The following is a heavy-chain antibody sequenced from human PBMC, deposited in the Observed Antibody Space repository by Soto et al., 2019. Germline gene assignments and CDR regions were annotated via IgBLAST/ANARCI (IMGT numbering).Heavy chain of an antibody. V-gene: IGHV1-18*01. D-gene: IGHD4-4*01. Sequence: QVQLVQSGAEVKKPGASVKVSCKASGYTFTSYGISWVRQAPGQGLEWMGWISAYNGNTNYAQKLQGRVTMTTDTSTSTAYMELRSLGSDDTAVYYCARDGYSNWPYYYGMDVWGQGTTVTVSS. J-gene: IGHJ6*02. CDR3: ARDGYSNWPYYYGMDV. CDR2: ISAYNGNT. CDR1: GYTFTSYG.